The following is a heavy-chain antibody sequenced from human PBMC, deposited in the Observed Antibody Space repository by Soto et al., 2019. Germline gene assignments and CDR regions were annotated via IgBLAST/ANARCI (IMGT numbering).Heavy chain of an antibody. CDR3: ARVGLRIGDYLDY. J-gene: IGHJ4*01. CDR2: IYYSGNT. Sequence: QVQLQESGPGLVKPSQTLSLTCTVSGGSISSGAYYWSWIRQHPGKGLEWNGYIYYSGNTYYNPSLTRRVTISVDTSKNQFSLKLSSVTAADKAVYYCARVGLRIGDYLDYWGQGTLVSVSS. D-gene: IGHD2-15*01. V-gene: IGHV4-31*03. CDR1: GGSISSGAYY.